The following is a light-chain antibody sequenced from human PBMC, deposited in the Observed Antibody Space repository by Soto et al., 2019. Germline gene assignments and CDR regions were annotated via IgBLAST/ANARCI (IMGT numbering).Light chain of an antibody. CDR3: EESYTTPVA. J-gene: IGKJ1*01. V-gene: IGKV1-39*01. CDR2: DVA. CDR1: QRISNY. Sequence: DIQMTQSPSSQSASVGDRVTLTCRASQRISNYLNWDQRKPGKARNLLIYDVASLQSGVPSRFNGSGSGTDFTLIISSLQTEDFATYYCEESYTTPVAFGQGTQVDVK.